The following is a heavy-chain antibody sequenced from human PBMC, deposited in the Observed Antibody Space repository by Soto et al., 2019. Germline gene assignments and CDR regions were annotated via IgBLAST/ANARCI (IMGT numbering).Heavy chain of an antibody. Sequence: QVQRVQSGAEVQKPGSSVKVSCKASGGTFSSYAISWVRQAPGQGLEWMGGIIPIFGTANYAQKFQGRDTITADESTSTAYMELSSLRSEHTAVYYCARVSASGTGYYYYYGMDVWGQGTTVTVSS. D-gene: IGHD1-1*01. CDR2: IIPIFGTA. V-gene: IGHV1-69*01. CDR1: GGTFSSYA. CDR3: ARVSASGTGYYYYYGMDV. J-gene: IGHJ6*02.